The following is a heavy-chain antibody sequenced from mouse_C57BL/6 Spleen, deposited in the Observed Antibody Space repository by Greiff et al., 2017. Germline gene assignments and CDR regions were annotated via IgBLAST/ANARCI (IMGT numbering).Heavy chain of an antibody. J-gene: IGHJ3*01. CDR1: GFNIKDDY. Sequence: VQLKESGAELVRPGASVKLSCTASGFNIKDDYMHWVKQRPEQGLEWIGWIDPENGDTEYASKFQGKATITADTSSNTAYLQLSSLTSEDTAVYYCTTDYYGSFYWGQGTLVTVSA. V-gene: IGHV14-4*01. CDR3: TTDYYGSFY. D-gene: IGHD1-1*01. CDR2: IDPENGDT.